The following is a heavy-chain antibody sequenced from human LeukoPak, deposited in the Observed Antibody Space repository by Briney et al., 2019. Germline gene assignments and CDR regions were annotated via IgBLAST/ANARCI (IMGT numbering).Heavy chain of an antibody. V-gene: IGHV3-23*01. CDR2: ISGRGGST. J-gene: IGHJ4*02. Sequence: GGSLRLSCAASGFSFGSYAMSWVRQAPGKGLEWVSAISGRGGSTYYVDSVKGRSTISRDNSKNTLYLQMNSLRAEDTAVYYCAKDRGSGWPQFDYWGQGTLVTVSS. CDR3: AKDRGSGWPQFDY. CDR1: GFSFGSYA. D-gene: IGHD6-19*01.